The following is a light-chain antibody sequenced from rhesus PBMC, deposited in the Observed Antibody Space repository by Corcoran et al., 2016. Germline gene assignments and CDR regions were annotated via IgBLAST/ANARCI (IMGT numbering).Light chain of an antibody. CDR2: KDS. V-gene: IGKV1-22*01. CDR3: QQYTSRPWT. J-gene: IGKJ1*01. Sequence: DIQMTQAPSSLSASVGDTVIITCRASEGLSSWLAWYQQKPGKAPKLLLYKDSSLQSGVPSRDSGSGCGTDFTFTISSLQSEAFATSYCQQYTSRPWTFGQGTKVEIK. CDR1: EGLSSW.